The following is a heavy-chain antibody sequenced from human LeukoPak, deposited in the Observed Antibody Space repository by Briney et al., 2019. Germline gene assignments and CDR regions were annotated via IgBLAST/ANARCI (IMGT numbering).Heavy chain of an antibody. CDR2: VSGGGGTT. CDR1: GFTFSSYA. D-gene: IGHD2-2*01. J-gene: IGHJ4*02. Sequence: GGSLRLSCAASGFTFSSYAMSWVRQAPGKGLEWVSTVSGGGGTTYYADSVKGRFTISRDNSKNTLFLQMNSLRAEDTAIYYCAKDMGYCSSATCCGLDYWGQGTLVTVSS. CDR3: AKDMGYCSSATCCGLDY. V-gene: IGHV3-23*01.